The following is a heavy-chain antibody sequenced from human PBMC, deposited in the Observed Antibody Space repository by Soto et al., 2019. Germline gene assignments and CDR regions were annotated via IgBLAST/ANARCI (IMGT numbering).Heavy chain of an antibody. CDR2: MNMDGNRI. Sequence: EVQLVESGGGLVQPGGSLRLSCAASGFTFSSYWTHWVRHAPGKGLEWVSRMNMDGNRISYVDSVKGRCTISRDNAKNTFYMEMNSARVEDTAVYYFVRGDGDRYDGHGYLSRHWGQGSLVTVS. CDR3: VRGDGDRYDGHGYLSRH. V-gene: IGHV3-74*01. CDR1: GFTFSSYW. D-gene: IGHD2-21*01. J-gene: IGHJ4*02.